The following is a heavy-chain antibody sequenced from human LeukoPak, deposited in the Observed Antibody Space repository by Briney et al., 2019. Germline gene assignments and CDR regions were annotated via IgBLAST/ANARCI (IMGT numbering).Heavy chain of an antibody. J-gene: IGHJ3*01. V-gene: IGHV3-7*01. Sequence: GGSLRLSCVGSGFNFRSYWMTWLRQAPGGGLEWVANIQEDGNPIYYVDSVKGRFTISRDNAKNSLYLQMNSLGAEDTAVYYCARDLTVTDGGSYYDAFDVWGQGTLVTVSS. CDR2: IQEDGNPI. D-gene: IGHD3-9*01. CDR3: ARDLTVTDGGSYYDAFDV. CDR1: GFNFRSYW.